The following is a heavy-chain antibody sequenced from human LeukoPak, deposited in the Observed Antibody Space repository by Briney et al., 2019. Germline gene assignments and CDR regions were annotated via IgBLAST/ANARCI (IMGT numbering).Heavy chain of an antibody. CDR1: GFSLTTSGVG. CDR2: IYWDGDK. CDR3: AYASRGGYGRFAS. J-gene: IGHJ4*02. Sequence: SGPTLVNPTQTLTLTCTLSGFSLTTSGVGVGWIRQPPGKALEWLALIYWDGDKRYRPFLKSSLTITKDTSKNQVVLIMTNMDTVDTATYYCAYASRGGYGRFASWGQGTLVTVSS. D-gene: IGHD6-25*01. V-gene: IGHV2-5*02.